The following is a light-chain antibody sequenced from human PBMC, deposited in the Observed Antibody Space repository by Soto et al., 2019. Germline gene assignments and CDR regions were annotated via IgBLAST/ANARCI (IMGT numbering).Light chain of an antibody. CDR1: QTISNY. J-gene: IGKJ1*01. CDR3: QQYYIYAT. V-gene: IGKV1-5*03. Sequence: DIQMTQSPSTLSASVGDRVTITCRASQTISNYLTWYQQRPGKAPKLLIYRSSILQNGVPSRFSGSGSGTDFTLTISSLPPDDFATYYCQQYYIYATFGQGTRVEI. CDR2: RSS.